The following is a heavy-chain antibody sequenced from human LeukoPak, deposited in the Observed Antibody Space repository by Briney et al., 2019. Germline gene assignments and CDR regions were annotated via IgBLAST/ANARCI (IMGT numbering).Heavy chain of an antibody. D-gene: IGHD2-15*01. J-gene: IGHJ4*02. CDR1: GGSISSGGYY. V-gene: IGHV4-31*03. CDR2: IYYSGST. Sequence: PSQTLSPTCTVSGGSISSGGYYWSWIRQHPGKGLEWIGYIYYSGSTYYNPSLKSRVTISVDTSKNQFSLKLSSVTAADTAVYYCARFQVVANIRRGMRIDYWGQGTLVTVSS. CDR3: ARFQVVANIRRGMRIDY.